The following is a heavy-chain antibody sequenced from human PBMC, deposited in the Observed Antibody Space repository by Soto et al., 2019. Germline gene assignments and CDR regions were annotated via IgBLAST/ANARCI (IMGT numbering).Heavy chain of an antibody. J-gene: IGHJ5*02. CDR2: ITFRGVT. D-gene: IGHD3-9*01. V-gene: IGHV4-34*01. CDR1: GDSLSGYA. Sequence: SETLSLTCDVHGDSLSGYAWSWIRQPPGKGLEWIGEITFRGVTNYHPSLKSRLSMSVDTSKNRISLNVSSVTAADTALYFCARKLEASIRHVEWFSYKWFDPWGPGTLVTVSS. CDR3: ARKLEASIRHVEWFSYKWFDP.